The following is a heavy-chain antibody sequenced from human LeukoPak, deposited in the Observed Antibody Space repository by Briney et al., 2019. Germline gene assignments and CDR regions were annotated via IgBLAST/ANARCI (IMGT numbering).Heavy chain of an antibody. Sequence: QVGGSLRLSCAPSGFTFNSYAMSWVRQTPGEGLECGSSISGSGTSTYYADSVKGRFTTARDNTKNSVFLQMDSLTAEDTAVYYCAKENRFGYGSGSLSSPFDYWGQGTLVTVSS. J-gene: IGHJ4*02. V-gene: IGHV3-23*01. D-gene: IGHD3-10*01. CDR1: GFTFNSYA. CDR2: ISGSGTST. CDR3: AKENRFGYGSGSLSSPFDY.